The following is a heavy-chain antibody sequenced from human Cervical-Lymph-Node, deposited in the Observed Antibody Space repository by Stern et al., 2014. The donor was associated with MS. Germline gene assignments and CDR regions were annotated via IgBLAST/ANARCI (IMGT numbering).Heavy chain of an antibody. J-gene: IGHJ3*02. Sequence: QVTLRESGPTLVKSTQPLTLTCTFSGFALRNSGVSVAWIRQPPGKALEWLAGNYWEDEKRYRPSLKSRLSITKDASESQVVLTITNMDPVDTATYYCTHSLHGDYYDAFDTWGQGTMVTVSS. CDR1: GFALRNSGVS. CDR3: THSLHGDYYDAFDT. CDR2: NYWEDEK. D-gene: IGHD4-17*01. V-gene: IGHV2-5*02.